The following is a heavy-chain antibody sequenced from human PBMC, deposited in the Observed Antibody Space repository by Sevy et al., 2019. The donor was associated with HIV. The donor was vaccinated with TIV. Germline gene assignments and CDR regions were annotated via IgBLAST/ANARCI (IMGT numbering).Heavy chain of an antibody. J-gene: IGHJ4*02. CDR3: KRWKGAQSVFDY. CDR2: FKRKADGGTL. V-gene: IGHV3-49*04. Sequence: GGSLRLSCTASGFTFTDYATNWVRQSPGKGLEWVAFFKRKADGGTLDHAASEKGRFTILKDDSKNIAYLQMNDLKTEDTGVYYCKRWKGAQSVFDYWGQGALVTVSS. D-gene: IGHD1-1*01. CDR1: GFTFTDYA.